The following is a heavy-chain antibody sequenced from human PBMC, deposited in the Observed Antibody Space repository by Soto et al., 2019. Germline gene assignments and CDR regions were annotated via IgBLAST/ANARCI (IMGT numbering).Heavy chain of an antibody. V-gene: IGHV3-74*01. J-gene: IGHJ4*02. Sequence: EVQLIESGGGLVQPGGSLRLSCAASGFTFTKSWMHWVRQTPGKGLEWVSRVNTDGSDTIYADSVKARFTISRDNAKNTLYLQLNNLTAEDTAMKYCARDESVSGRTTFHYWGQGALVTVSS. D-gene: IGHD6-19*01. CDR1: GFTFTKSW. CDR2: VNTDGSDT. CDR3: ARDESVSGRTTFHY.